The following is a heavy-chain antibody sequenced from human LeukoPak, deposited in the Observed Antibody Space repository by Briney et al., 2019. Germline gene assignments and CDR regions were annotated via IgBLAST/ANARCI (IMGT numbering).Heavy chain of an antibody. V-gene: IGHV3-7*01. Sequence: GGSLRLSCAASGFTFSSYWMSWVRQAPGKGLEWVANIKRDASEEYYVDSVKGRFTISRDNAKNSLYLQMNSLRAEGTAVYYCAREGYHGWGSYQSANWFDPWGQGTLVTVSS. CDR2: IKRDASEE. CDR1: GFTFSSYW. J-gene: IGHJ5*02. CDR3: AREGYHGWGSYQSANWFDP. D-gene: IGHD3-10*01.